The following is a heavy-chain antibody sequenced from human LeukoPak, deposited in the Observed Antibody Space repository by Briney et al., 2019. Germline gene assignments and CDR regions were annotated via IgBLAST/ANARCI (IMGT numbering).Heavy chain of an antibody. J-gene: IGHJ6*02. CDR3: ARTTGTTSRYGMDV. D-gene: IGHD1-1*01. CDR1: GGSISSYY. CDR2: IYYSGST. Sequence: PSETLSLTCTVSGGSISSYYWSWIRQPPGKGLEWIGYIYYSGSTNYNPSLKSRVTISVDTSKNRFSLKLSSVTAADTAVYYCARTTGTTSRYGMDVWGQGTTVTVSS. V-gene: IGHV4-59*01.